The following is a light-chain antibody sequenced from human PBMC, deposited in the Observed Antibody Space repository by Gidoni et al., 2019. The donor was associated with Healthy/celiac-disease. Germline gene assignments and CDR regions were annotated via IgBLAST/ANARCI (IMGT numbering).Light chain of an antibody. CDR3: KQYNSYPYT. CDR1: QGFSNY. J-gene: IGKJ2*01. Sequence: IQLPHSPSSLSSSVGDRVPITSRASQGFSNYLAWFQQKPGKAPKSLIYAASSLQSGVPQKFSGSGSGTDFTLTISRLQPEDVATYYCKQYNSYPYTFGQGTKLEIK. V-gene: IGKV1-16*02. CDR2: AAS.